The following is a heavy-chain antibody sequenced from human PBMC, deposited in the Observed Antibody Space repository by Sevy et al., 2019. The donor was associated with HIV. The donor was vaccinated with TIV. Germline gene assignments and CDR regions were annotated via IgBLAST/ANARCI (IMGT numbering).Heavy chain of an antibody. J-gene: IGHJ6*03. CDR1: GFTFSNYY. V-gene: IGHV3-11*01. Sequence: GESLKISCAASGFTFSNYYMIWVRQAPGKGLEWVSYISHNSGTIWYADSVKGRFTISRDNANNSLYLQINSLRADDTAVYYCARGSYDNYMDVWGRGTTVTVSS. CDR3: ARGSYDNYMDV. D-gene: IGHD3-16*01. CDR2: ISHNSGTI.